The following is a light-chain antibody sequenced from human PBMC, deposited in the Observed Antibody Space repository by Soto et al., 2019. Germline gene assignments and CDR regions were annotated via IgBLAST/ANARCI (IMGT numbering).Light chain of an antibody. CDR1: QSISGW. J-gene: IGKJ1*01. Sequence: DIQVAQSPSALSASVGDTVTLSCRASQSISGWLAWYQQKPGKAPKLLIYDASSLQSGVPSRFSGSGYGTEFTLSISGLPPEDSATYYCQQYERYSTFGQGTKVDI. CDR3: QQYERYST. V-gene: IGKV1-5*01. CDR2: DAS.